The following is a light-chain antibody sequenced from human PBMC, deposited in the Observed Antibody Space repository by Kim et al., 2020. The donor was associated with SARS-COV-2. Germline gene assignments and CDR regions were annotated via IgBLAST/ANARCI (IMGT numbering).Light chain of an antibody. CDR3: SSYTRSNTLI. V-gene: IGLV2-18*02. Sequence: QSALTQPPSVSGSPRQSVTISCTGTNSDVGSYNRVSWYQQPPGTAPKLIIYEVSHRPSGVPDRISGSKSDNTASLTISGLQAEDEANYYCSSYTRSNTLIFGGGTQLTVL. J-gene: IGLJ2*01. CDR1: NSDVGSYNR. CDR2: EVS.